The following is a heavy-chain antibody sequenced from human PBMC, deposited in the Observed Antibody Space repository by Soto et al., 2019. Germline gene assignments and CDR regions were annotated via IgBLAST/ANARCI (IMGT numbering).Heavy chain of an antibody. V-gene: IGHV4-61*01. CDR2: IYYSGSP. Sequence: PSETLSLTCTVSGGSVSSGSYYWSWIRQPPGKGLEWIGYIYYSGSPNYNPSLKSRVTISVDTSKNQFSLKLSSVTAADTAVYYCARDRAGTTDYWRQGTLVTVSS. CDR3: ARDRAGTTDY. D-gene: IGHD1-7*01. CDR1: GGSVSSGSYY. J-gene: IGHJ4*02.